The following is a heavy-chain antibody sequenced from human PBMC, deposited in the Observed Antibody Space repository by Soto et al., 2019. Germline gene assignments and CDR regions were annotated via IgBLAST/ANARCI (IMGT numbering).Heavy chain of an antibody. J-gene: IGHJ6*02. V-gene: IGHV1-46*03. CDR3: ARDMAHRGYVWLSPSPRRSVCMDV. D-gene: IGHD5-12*01. CDR2: INPSGGST. Sequence: ASVKVSCKASGYTFTSYYMHWVRQAPGQGLEWMGIINPSGGSTSYAQKFQGRVTMTRDTSTSTVYMELSSLRSEDTAVYYCARDMAHRGYVWLSPSPRRSVCMDVWS. CDR1: GYTFTSYY.